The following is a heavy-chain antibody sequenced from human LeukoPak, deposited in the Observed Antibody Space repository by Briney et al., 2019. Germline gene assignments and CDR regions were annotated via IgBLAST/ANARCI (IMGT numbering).Heavy chain of an antibody. D-gene: IGHD6-19*01. CDR2: IYYSGST. CDR1: GGSISSSSYF. V-gene: IGHV4-39*01. Sequence: NSSETLSLTCTVSGGSISSSSYFWGWIRQPPGKGLEWIGSIYYSGSTYYNPSLESRVTISVDTSKNQFSLKLSSMTAADTAVYYCARQVGYSSGWYDYWGQEALVTVSS. J-gene: IGHJ4*02. CDR3: ARQVGYSSGWYDY.